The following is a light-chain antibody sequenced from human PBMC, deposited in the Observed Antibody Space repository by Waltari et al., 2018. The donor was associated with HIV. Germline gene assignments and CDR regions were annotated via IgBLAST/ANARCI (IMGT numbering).Light chain of an antibody. V-gene: IGLV1-44*01. CDR3: AAWDDSLNGWV. Sequence: QSVLTQPPSASGTPGQRVTISCSGSSSNIGSNTVNWYQQLPGTAPKTRIYSNKQRPSGVPDRFSGSKSGTSASLAISGLQSEDEADYYCAAWDDSLNGWVFGGGTKLTVL. CDR2: SNK. J-gene: IGLJ3*02. CDR1: SSNIGSNT.